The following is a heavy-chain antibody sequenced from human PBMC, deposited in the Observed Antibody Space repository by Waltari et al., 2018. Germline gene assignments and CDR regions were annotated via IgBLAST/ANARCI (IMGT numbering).Heavy chain of an antibody. CDR2: IYDSGST. D-gene: IGHD3-9*01. Sequence: QLQLQESGPGLVKPSATLSLTCTVSGGSISIRGFYWGWIRQPPGKGLEWIGSIYDSGSTYYTPSLSSRVTMSVDTSKNQFFLNLSPATAADTAVYYCARVSRSFDWLHGMDVWGQGTTVTVSS. CDR3: ARVSRSFDWLHGMDV. CDR1: GGSISIRGFY. V-gene: IGHV4-39*01. J-gene: IGHJ6*02.